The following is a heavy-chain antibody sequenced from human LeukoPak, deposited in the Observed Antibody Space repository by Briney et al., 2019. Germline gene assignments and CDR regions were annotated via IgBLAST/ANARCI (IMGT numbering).Heavy chain of an antibody. CDR2: IYENGGTT. CDR1: GFTFRSHA. CDR3: AKDFRIGYSAHFDY. J-gene: IGHJ4*02. Sequence: GGSLRLSCVGSGFTFRSHAMSWVRQAPEKGLEFVSGIYENGGTTYYADSVKGRFSISRDNSKNTLYLQMDSLRGEDTAVYYCAKDFRIGYSAHFDYWGQEALVTVSS. V-gene: IGHV3-23*01. D-gene: IGHD2-21*01.